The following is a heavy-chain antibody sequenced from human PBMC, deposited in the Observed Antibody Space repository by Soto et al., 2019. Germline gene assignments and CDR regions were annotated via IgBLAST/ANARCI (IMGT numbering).Heavy chain of an antibody. V-gene: IGHV1-58*01. J-gene: IGHJ4*02. CDR1: EFTLTSAD. CDR2: IVGGSGST. CDR3: AADWSNRPFDF. Sequence: QMQLVQSGPEVKKPGTSVKVSCKASEFTLTSADVQWVRQTRGQRLEWIGWIVGGSGSTNYAQQFQGRLAITRDMSTSTVYMELSSLRSEDTAVYYCAADWSNRPFDFWGQGTLVTVSS. D-gene: IGHD3-3*01.